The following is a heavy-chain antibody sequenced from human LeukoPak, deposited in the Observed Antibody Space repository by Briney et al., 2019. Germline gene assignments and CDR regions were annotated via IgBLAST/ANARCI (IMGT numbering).Heavy chain of an antibody. Sequence: SSETLSLTCTVSGGSISSSSYYWGWIRQPPGKGLEWIGSIYYTRSTYYNPSLKSRVTISVDTSKNQFSLKLTSVTAADTAVYYCARGVTMIVVVIHDWYFDLWGRGTLVTVSS. V-gene: IGHV4-39*01. CDR3: ARGVTMIVVVIHDWYFDL. CDR1: GGSISSSSYY. J-gene: IGHJ2*01. CDR2: IYYTRST. D-gene: IGHD3-22*01.